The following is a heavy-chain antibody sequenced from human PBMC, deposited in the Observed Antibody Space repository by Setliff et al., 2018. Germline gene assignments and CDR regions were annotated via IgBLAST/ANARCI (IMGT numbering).Heavy chain of an antibody. CDR1: SDSFSGHH. D-gene: IGHD2-15*01. Sequence: SETLSLTCTVSSDSFSGHHWSWIRQPPGKGLEWIGYIYYSGSTNYNPSLKSRVTISVDTSKNQFSLKLSSVTAADTAVYYCARENGYCSGGACYFMFDYWGQGTLVTVSS. V-gene: IGHV4-59*11. CDR2: IYYSGST. J-gene: IGHJ4*02. CDR3: ARENGYCSGGACYFMFDY.